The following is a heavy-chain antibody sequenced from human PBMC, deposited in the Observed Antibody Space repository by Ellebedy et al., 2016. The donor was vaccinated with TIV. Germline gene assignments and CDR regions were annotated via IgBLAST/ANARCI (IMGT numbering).Heavy chain of an antibody. J-gene: IGHJ4*02. V-gene: IGHV3-23*01. D-gene: IGHD6-19*01. CDR3: VRRGLTNKNEGWYWGY. CDR2: FKGGVGTT. Sequence: GESLKISCAASGFTLANYVMSWVRQTPGKGLEFVSAFKGGVGTTHYAASVEGRFTISRDNSKNTLYLQMNTRRVEDTAIDYCVRRGLTNKNEGWYWGYWGQGTLVTVSS. CDR1: GFTLANYV.